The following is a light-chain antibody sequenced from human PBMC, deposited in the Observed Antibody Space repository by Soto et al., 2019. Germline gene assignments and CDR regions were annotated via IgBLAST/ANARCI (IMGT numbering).Light chain of an antibody. Sequence: EIVFTQSPGTLSLSPGERATLSCRASQTVSSNYLAWYQQKPGQAPILLIDGASSRATGIPARFSGSGSGTDFPLTISSLEPEDFAVYFCQQYSLAPATFGGGTQVEIK. CDR1: QTVSSNY. CDR3: QQYSLAPAT. J-gene: IGKJ4*01. CDR2: GAS. V-gene: IGKV3-20*01.